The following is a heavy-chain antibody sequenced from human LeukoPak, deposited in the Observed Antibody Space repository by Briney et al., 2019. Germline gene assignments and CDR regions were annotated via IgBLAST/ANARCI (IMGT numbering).Heavy chain of an antibody. Sequence: PGGSLRLSCAASGFTFSSYWMHWVRQAPGKGLVWVSRIKSDGRITSYADSVKGRFTISRDNAKNTLYLQMNSLRAEDTAVYYCAELGITMIGGVWGKGTTVTIYS. V-gene: IGHV3-74*01. J-gene: IGHJ6*04. CDR2: IKSDGRIT. CDR3: AELGITMIGGV. CDR1: GFTFSSYW. D-gene: IGHD3-10*02.